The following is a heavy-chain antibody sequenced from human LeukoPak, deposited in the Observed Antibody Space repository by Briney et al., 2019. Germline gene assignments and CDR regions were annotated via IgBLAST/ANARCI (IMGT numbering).Heavy chain of an antibody. Sequence: ASVKVSCKASGYTFTGYYMHWVRQAPGQGLEWMGWINPNSGGTNYAQKFQGRVTMTRDTSISTAYMELSRLRSDDTAVYYCARDGLIAAAGTGFDYWGQGTLVTVSS. CDR1: GYTFTGYY. CDR2: INPNSGGT. J-gene: IGHJ4*02. CDR3: ARDGLIAAAGTGFDY. D-gene: IGHD6-13*01. V-gene: IGHV1-2*02.